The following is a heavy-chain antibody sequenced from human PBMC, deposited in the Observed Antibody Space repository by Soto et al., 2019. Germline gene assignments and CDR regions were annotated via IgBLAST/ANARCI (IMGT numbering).Heavy chain of an antibody. CDR2: IWYDGSNK. Sequence: VGSLRLSCAASGCTFSSYGMHWVRQSPGKGLEWVAVIWYDGSNKYYADSVKGRFTISRDNSKNTLYLQMNSLRAEDTAVYYCARDKVDSSGQYYYYYYGMDVWGQGTRVTVSS. CDR1: GCTFSSYG. D-gene: IGHD3-22*01. J-gene: IGHJ6*02. CDR3: ARDKVDSSGQYYYYYYGMDV. V-gene: IGHV3-33*01.